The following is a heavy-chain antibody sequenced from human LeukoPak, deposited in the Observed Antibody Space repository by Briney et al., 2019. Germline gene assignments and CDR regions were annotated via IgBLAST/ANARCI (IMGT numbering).Heavy chain of an antibody. J-gene: IGHJ4*02. V-gene: IGHV3-74*01. CDR3: AREGYSGYDFDY. Sequence: GGSLRLSCAASGFTFSSYWMHWVRQAPGKGLVWVSRINSDGSSTSYADSVKGRFTISRDNAKNTLYLQMGSLRAEDMAVYYCAREGYSGYDFDYWGQGTLVTVSS. CDR2: INSDGSST. CDR1: GFTFSSYW. D-gene: IGHD5-12*01.